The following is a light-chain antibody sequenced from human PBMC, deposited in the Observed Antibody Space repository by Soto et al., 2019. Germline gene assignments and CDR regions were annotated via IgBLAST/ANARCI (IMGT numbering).Light chain of an antibody. J-gene: IGLJ2*01. Sequence: QSVLTQPPSVSGAPGQRVTISCIGSSSNIGAGCDVHWYQQLPGTAPKLLIYGNSNRPSGFPDRFSGSKSGTSASLAITGLQAEDEADYYCQSYDSSLSGSVFGGGTKVTVL. CDR2: GNS. CDR3: QSYDSSLSGSV. CDR1: SSNIGAGCD. V-gene: IGLV1-40*01.